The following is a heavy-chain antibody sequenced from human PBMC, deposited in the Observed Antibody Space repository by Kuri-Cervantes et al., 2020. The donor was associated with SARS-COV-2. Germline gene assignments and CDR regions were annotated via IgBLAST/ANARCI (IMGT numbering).Heavy chain of an antibody. CDR2: IYYSGST. V-gene: IGHV4-39*07. Sequence: SETLSLTCTVSGGSISSSSYYWGWIRQPPGKGLEWIGSIYYSGSTNYNPSLKSRVTISVDTSKNQFSLKLSSVTAADTAVYYCARGDSYYDFWSGPRGGPYYFDYWGQGTLVTVSS. CDR3: ARGDSYYDFWSGPRGGPYYFDY. J-gene: IGHJ4*02. CDR1: GGSISSSSYY. D-gene: IGHD3-3*01.